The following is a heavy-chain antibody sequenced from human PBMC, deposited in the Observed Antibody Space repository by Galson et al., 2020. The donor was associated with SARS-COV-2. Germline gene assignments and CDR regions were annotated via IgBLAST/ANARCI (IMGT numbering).Heavy chain of an antibody. CDR1: GFTFSSYA. CDR2: ISYDGSNK. Sequence: GESLKISCAASGFTFSSYAMHWVRQAPGKGLEWVAVISYDGSNKYYADSVKGRFTISRDNSKNTLYLQMNSLRAEDTAVYYCARVGSGSYKGYFDYWGQGTLVAVSS. J-gene: IGHJ4*02. D-gene: IGHD3-10*01. CDR3: ARVGSGSYKGYFDY. V-gene: IGHV3-30-3*01.